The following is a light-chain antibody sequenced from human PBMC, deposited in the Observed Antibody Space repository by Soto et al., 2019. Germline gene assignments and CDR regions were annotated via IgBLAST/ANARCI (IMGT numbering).Light chain of an antibody. CDR2: SNN. Sequence: QPVLTQPPSASGTPGQKVPISCSGSNSNIGNNAVTWYQQFPGTAPKLLIYSNNQRPSGVPDRFSGSRAGTSASLAISGLQSEDEADYYCASWDDSLNGPVFGGGTKLTVL. CDR3: ASWDDSLNGPV. V-gene: IGLV1-44*01. J-gene: IGLJ2*01. CDR1: NSNIGNNA.